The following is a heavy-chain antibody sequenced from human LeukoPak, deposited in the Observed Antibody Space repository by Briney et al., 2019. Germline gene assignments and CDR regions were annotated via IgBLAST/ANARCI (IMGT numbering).Heavy chain of an antibody. CDR3: ARLRLRRDQIDY. J-gene: IGHJ4*02. CDR1: GGSVSDNSYY. D-gene: IGHD4-17*01. CDR2: IYYSGST. V-gene: IGHV4-39*01. Sequence: SETLSLTCTVSGGSVSDNSYYWGWIRQPPGKGLDWIGSIYYSGSTYYKPALKGRVTISVDTSKNQFSLRLTSVTAADTAVYWCARLRLRRDQIDYWGQGTLVTVSS.